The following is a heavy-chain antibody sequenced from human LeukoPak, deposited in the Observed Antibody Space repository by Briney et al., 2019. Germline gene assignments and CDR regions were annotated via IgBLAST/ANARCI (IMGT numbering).Heavy chain of an antibody. CDR2: IYPGDSNS. CDR3: ARRAHSGAMITLDY. J-gene: IGHJ4*02. V-gene: IGHV5-51*01. CDR1: GYGFTSDW. Sequence: GESLKISCRGSGYGFTSDWIVWVRRMPGKGLEWMGVIYPGDSNSRYSPSFQGQVTISADNSISTAYLQWSSLKASDTAMYYCARRAHSGAMITLDYWGQGTLVTVSS. D-gene: IGHD5-12*01.